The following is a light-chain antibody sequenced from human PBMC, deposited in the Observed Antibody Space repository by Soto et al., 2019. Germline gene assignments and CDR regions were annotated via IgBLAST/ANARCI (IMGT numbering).Light chain of an antibody. V-gene: IGKV3-20*01. CDR1: QSVSSF. Sequence: EIVLTQSPATLSLSPGEGATLSCRASQSVSSFLAWYQLRPGQAPRLLIYGASTRATGIPDRFSGSGSGTDFSLTIRGLKPEDFAVYYCQQYRMSPNTFGQGTRLEIK. CDR2: GAS. CDR3: QQYRMSPNT. J-gene: IGKJ5*01.